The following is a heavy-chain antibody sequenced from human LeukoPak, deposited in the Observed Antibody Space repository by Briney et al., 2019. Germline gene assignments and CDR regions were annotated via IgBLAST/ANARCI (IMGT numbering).Heavy chain of an antibody. D-gene: IGHD3-3*01. CDR1: GYTFTSYG. V-gene: IGHV1-18*01. CDR3: AVYYDRGGYYYMDV. CDR2: ISAYNGNT. Sequence: ASVKVSCKASGYTFTSYGISWVRQAPGQGLEWMGWISAYNGNTNYAQKLQGRVTMTTDTSTSTAYMELRSLRSDDTAVYYCAVYYDRGGYYYMDVWGKGTTVTVSS. J-gene: IGHJ6*03.